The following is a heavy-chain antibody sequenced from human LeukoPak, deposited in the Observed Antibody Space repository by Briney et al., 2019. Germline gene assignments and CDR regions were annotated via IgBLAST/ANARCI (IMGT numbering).Heavy chain of an antibody. J-gene: IGHJ4*02. CDR1: GGSFSGYY. CDR3: ARDYYGSGSYVY. V-gene: IGHV4-34*01. Sequence: SETLSLTCAVYGGSFSGYYWSWIRQPPGKGLEWIGEINHSGSTNYNPSLKSRVTISVDTSKNQFSLKLSSVTAADTAVYYCARDYYGSGSYVYWGRGTLVTVSS. D-gene: IGHD3-10*01. CDR2: INHSGST.